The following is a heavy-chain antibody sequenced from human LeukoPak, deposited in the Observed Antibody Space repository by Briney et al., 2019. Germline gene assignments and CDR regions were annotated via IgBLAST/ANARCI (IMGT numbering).Heavy chain of an antibody. J-gene: IGHJ4*02. CDR1: GFTFSSYS. Sequence: GGSLRLSCAASGFTFSSYSMNWVRQAPGKGLEWVSSISSSSSYIYYADSVKGRFTISRDNAKNSLHLQMNSLRAEDTAVYYCATGFVVVTVPFDYWGQGTLVTVSS. V-gene: IGHV3-21*01. CDR3: ATGFVVVTVPFDY. CDR2: ISSSSSYI. D-gene: IGHD2-21*02.